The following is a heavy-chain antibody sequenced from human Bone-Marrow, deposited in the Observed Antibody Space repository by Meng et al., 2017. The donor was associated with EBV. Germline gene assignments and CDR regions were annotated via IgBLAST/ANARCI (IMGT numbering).Heavy chain of an antibody. D-gene: IGHD3-22*01. CDR1: GDNVSSNSAA. V-gene: IGHV6-1*01. Sequence: QVQLPQSGPGLVQPSQTLPLPCALSGDNVSSNSAAWNWIRQSPSRGLEWLGRTYYRSKWYNDYAVSVKSRITINPDTSKNQFSLQLNSVTPEDTAVYYCAREVHYYDSSGPLDYWGQGTLVTVSS. CDR2: TYYRSKWYN. CDR3: AREVHYYDSSGPLDY. J-gene: IGHJ4*02.